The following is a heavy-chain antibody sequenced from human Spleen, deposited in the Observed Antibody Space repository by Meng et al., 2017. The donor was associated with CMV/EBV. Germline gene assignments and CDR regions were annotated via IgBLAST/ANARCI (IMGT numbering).Heavy chain of an antibody. CDR3: VHASIVVVPAAIPWFDP. CDR2: INWKDEK. D-gene: IGHD2-2*02. Sequence: SLTTSGVGGGRISKHQGKDLEWIAIINWKDEKSYSAYLKSRRNITKDTSKNQVVLTMTNMDPEDTATYYCVHASIVVVPAAIPWFDPWGQGTLVTVSS. J-gene: IGHJ5*02. CDR1: SLTTSGVG. V-gene: IGHV2-5*01.